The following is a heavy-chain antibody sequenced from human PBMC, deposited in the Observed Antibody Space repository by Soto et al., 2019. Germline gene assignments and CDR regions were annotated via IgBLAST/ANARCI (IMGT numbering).Heavy chain of an antibody. V-gene: IGHV4-39*07. CDR2: IYYSGST. J-gene: IGHJ4*02. Sequence: SETLSLTCTVSGGSVSSSSCYWGWIRQPPGKGLEWIGSIYYSGSTTYNPSLKSRVTISIDTSKNQFSLKLSSVTAADTAVYYCARGRGVLLWFGESHNQAYWGQGTLVTVS. D-gene: IGHD3-10*01. CDR3: ARGRGVLLWFGESHNQAY. CDR1: GGSVSSSSCY.